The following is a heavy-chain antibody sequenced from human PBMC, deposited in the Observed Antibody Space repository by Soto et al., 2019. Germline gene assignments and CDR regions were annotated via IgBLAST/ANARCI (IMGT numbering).Heavy chain of an antibody. CDR3: AKDKAHAKDLNRYSSSWSLGAFDI. V-gene: IGHV3-30*18. J-gene: IGHJ3*02. CDR2: ISYDGSNK. D-gene: IGHD6-13*01. Sequence: QVQLVESGGGVVQPGRSLRLSCAASGFTFSSYGMHWVRQAPGKGLEWVAVISYDGSNKYYADSVKGRFTISRDNSKNTLYLQMNSLRAEDTAVYYCAKDKAHAKDLNRYSSSWSLGAFDIWGQGTMVTVSS. CDR1: GFTFSSYG.